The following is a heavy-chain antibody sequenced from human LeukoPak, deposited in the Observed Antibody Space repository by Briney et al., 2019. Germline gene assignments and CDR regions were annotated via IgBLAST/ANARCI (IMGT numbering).Heavy chain of an antibody. CDR3: ARDLSSSSTAYLQH. Sequence: GGSLRLSCAASGFTFSDYYMSWIRQAPGKGLEWVSYISSSGSTIYYADSVKGRFTISRDNAKNSLYLQMNSLRAEDTAVYYCARDLSSSSTAYLQHWGQGTLVTVSS. D-gene: IGHD6-6*01. V-gene: IGHV3-11*04. CDR1: GFTFSDYY. CDR2: ISSSGSTI. J-gene: IGHJ1*01.